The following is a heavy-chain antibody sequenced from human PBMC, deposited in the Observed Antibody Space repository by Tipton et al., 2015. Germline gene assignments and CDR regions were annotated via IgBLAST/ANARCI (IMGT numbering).Heavy chain of an antibody. CDR2: ISYSGST. CDR1: DGSISDYY. CDR3: ARDLEHGMDV. J-gene: IGHJ6*02. D-gene: IGHD5-24*01. Sequence: TLSLTCTVSDGSISDYYWNWIRQSPGKGLEWIGYISYSGSTIYNPSLQSRVTISVDRSKNQFSLKLTSVTAADMAVYYCARDLEHGMDVWGQGTTVTVSS. V-gene: IGHV4-59*01.